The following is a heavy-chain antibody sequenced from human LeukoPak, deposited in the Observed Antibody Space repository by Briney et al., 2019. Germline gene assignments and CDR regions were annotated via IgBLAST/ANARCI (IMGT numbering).Heavy chain of an antibody. D-gene: IGHD2-2*01. V-gene: IGHV4-30-4*08. CDR2: IYYSGST. CDR3: ARESVVPAAFDWFDP. Sequence: SETLSLTCTVSGGSISSGDYYWSWIRQPPGKGLEWIGYIYYSGSTYYNPSLKSRVTISVDTSKNQFSLKLSSVTAADTAVYYCARESVVPAAFDWFDPWGQGTLVTVSS. CDR1: GGSISSGDYY. J-gene: IGHJ5*02.